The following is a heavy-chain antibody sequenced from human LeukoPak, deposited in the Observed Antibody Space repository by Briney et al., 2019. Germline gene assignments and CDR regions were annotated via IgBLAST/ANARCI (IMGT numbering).Heavy chain of an antibody. CDR1: GYSFTSYW. D-gene: IGHD3-10*01. V-gene: IGHV5-51*01. Sequence: GESLKISCKGSGYSFTSYWIGWVRQMPGKGLEWMGIIYPGDSDTRYSPSFQGQVTISVDKSISTAYLQWGSLKASDSAMYYCARDGSGSFTHLDIWGQGTMVTVSS. CDR2: IYPGDSDT. CDR3: ARDGSGSFTHLDI. J-gene: IGHJ3*02.